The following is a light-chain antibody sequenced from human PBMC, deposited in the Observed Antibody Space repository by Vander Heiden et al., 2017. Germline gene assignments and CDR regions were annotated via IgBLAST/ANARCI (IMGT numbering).Light chain of an antibody. J-gene: IGKJ5*01. Sequence: IQMTQPPSFVSASVGDRVTMTCRASQRIDSWLAWYRQKSGKAPELLIYGASTLENGVPSRFSGGGFGRDFTLTISSLQPEDFGTYYCQQSMSFPVTFGQGTRLEIK. CDR2: GAS. CDR1: QRIDSW. V-gene: IGKV1-12*01. CDR3: QQSMSFPVT.